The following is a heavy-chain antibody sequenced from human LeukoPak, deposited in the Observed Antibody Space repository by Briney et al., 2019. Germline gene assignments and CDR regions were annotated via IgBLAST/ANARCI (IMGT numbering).Heavy chain of an antibody. D-gene: IGHD3-22*01. CDR3: ARTYYYDSSGYPAADP. Sequence: ASVKVSCKASGYTFTGYYMHWVRQAPGQGLEWMGWINPNSGGTNYAQKFQGRVTMTRDTSISTAYMELSRLRSDDTAVYYGARTYYYDSSGYPAADPWGQGTLVTVSS. CDR1: GYTFTGYY. V-gene: IGHV1-2*02. J-gene: IGHJ5*02. CDR2: INPNSGGT.